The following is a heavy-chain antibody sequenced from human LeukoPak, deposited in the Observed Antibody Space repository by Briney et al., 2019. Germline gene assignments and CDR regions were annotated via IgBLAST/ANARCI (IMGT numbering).Heavy chain of an antibody. CDR3: ARDLADYGDYGLGY. CDR2: INPSCCST. V-gene: IGHV1-46*03. D-gene: IGHD4-17*01. CDR1: GYTFTSYY. J-gene: IGHJ4*02. Sequence: ASVKVSCKASGYTFTSYYMHWVRQAPGQGLECLRIINPSCCSTSYAQKFQGRVTMTRDTSTSTVYMELSSLRSEDTAVYYCARDLADYGDYGLGYWGQGTLVTVSS.